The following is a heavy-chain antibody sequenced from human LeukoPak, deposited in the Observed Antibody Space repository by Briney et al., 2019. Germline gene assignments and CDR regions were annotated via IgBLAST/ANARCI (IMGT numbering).Heavy chain of an antibody. J-gene: IGHJ6*02. CDR2: ISGSGGST. D-gene: IGHD4/OR15-4a*01. CDR1: GFTFSSYA. CDR3: AKILEDYYYYYGMDV. V-gene: IGHV3-23*01. Sequence: AGGSLRLSCAASGFTFSSYAMSWVRQAPGKGLEWVSAISGSGGSTYYADSVKGRFTISRDNSKNTLYLQMNSLRAEDTAVYYCAKILEDYYYYYGMDVWGQGITVTVSS.